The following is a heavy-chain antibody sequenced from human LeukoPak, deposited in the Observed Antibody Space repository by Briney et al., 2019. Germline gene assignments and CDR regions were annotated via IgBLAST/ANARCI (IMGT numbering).Heavy chain of an antibody. CDR2: IYYSGST. CDR3: AVGPGIAVAGTVEFDY. D-gene: IGHD6-19*01. CDR1: GGSISSSSYY. Sequence: SETLSLTCTVSGGSISSSSYYWGWIRQPPGKGLEWIGSIYYSGSTYYNPSLKSRVPISVDTSKNQFSLKLSSVTAADTAVYYCAVGPGIAVAGTVEFDYWGQGTLVTVSS. V-gene: IGHV4-39*01. J-gene: IGHJ4*02.